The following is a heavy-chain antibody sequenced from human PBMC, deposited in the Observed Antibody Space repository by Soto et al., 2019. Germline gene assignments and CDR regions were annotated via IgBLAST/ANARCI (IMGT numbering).Heavy chain of an antibody. V-gene: IGHV3-23*01. D-gene: IGHD4-17*01. Sequence: GGSLRLSCAASGFSFSSYAMGWVRQAPWKGLEWVSGISASGDYTYYADSVKGRFTISRDNSKNTVDLQMNSLRAEDTAVYFCAKRSTVPGRHYFDYWGQGTLVTVSS. CDR3: AKRSTVPGRHYFDY. J-gene: IGHJ4*02. CDR2: ISASGDYT. CDR1: GFSFSSYA.